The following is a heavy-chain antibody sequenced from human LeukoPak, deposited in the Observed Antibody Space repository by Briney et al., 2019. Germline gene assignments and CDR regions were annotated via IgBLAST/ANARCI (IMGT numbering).Heavy chain of an antibody. CDR2: INPSGGST. V-gene: IGHV1-46*01. Sequence: ASVKVSCKASGYTFTSYYMHWVRQAPGQGLEWMGIINPSGGSTSYAQKFQGRVTMTRDTSTSTVYMELSSLRSEDTAVYYCARDRRIVGVPPTGNWFDPWGQGTLVTVSS. D-gene: IGHD1-26*01. CDR1: GYTFTSYY. CDR3: ARDRRIVGVPPTGNWFDP. J-gene: IGHJ5*02.